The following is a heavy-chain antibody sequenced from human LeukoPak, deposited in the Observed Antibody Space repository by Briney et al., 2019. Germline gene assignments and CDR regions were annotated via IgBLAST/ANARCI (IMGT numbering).Heavy chain of an antibody. V-gene: IGHV3-13*01. CDR3: VRVVPYCSGGSCSPYFDY. J-gene: IGHJ4*02. D-gene: IGHD2-15*01. CDR1: GFTFSNYD. CDR2: IGFAGDT. Sequence: GGSLRLSCAASGFTFSNYDMHWVRQATGKGLGWVSAIGFAGDTYYPGSVKGRFTISRENVKNSLYLQMNSLRAEDTAVYYCVRVVPYCSGGSCSPYFDYWGQGTLVTVSS.